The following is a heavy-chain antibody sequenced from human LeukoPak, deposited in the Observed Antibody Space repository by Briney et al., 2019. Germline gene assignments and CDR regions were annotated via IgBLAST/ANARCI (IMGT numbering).Heavy chain of an antibody. J-gene: IGHJ4*02. D-gene: IGHD2-15*01. CDR2: INQDVSVK. CDR1: TFTFSSYL. V-gene: IGHV3-7*01. CDR3: ARDPGSSCFDY. Sequence: GGSLRLSCAASTFTFSSYLMSRVRQAPGEGRECVTNINQDVSVKNYMGSVKGGFTISRDNAKNSQYLKINSLRADDTAVYYCARDPGSSCFDYWGQGTLVTVSS.